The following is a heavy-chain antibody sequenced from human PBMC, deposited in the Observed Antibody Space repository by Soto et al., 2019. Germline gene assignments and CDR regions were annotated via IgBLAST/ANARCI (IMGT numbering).Heavy chain of an antibody. V-gene: IGHV4-34*01. J-gene: IGHJ4*02. D-gene: IGHD2-15*01. CDR2: FNHRGST. CDR1: GGSFSGYY. Sequence: SETLSLTCAVYGGSFSGYYWSWIRQPPGKGLEWIGEFNHRGSTNSTPSLKSRVTISVDTSKNQFSLKLSSVTAADTAVYYCARAAPRQCSRRSCYAARDYWGKATVITLCS. CDR3: ARAAPRQCSRRSCYAARDY.